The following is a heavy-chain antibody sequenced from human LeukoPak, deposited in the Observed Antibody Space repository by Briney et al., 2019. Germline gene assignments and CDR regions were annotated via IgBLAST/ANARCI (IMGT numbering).Heavy chain of an antibody. CDR1: GGSISSYD. D-gene: IGHD3-22*01. CDR2: IYYSGST. J-gene: IGHJ3*02. Sequence: SETLSLTCTVSGGSISSYDWSWIRQPPGKGLEWIGYIYYSGSTNYNPSLKSRVTISVDTSKNQFSLKLSSLTAADTAVYYCARDPGYYDRSGRAFDIWGQGTMVTVSS. V-gene: IGHV4-59*01. CDR3: ARDPGYYDRSGRAFDI.